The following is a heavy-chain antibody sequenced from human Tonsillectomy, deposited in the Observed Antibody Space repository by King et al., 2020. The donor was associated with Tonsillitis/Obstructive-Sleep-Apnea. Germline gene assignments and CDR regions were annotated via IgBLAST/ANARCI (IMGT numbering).Heavy chain of an antibody. V-gene: IGHV2-5*02. CDR3: THSKRLGGSGSSYYYYYYMDV. Sequence: TLKESGPTLVKPTQTLTLTCTFSGFSLTTSGVGVGWIRQPPGKALEWLALIYWDDDKRYSPSLKSRLTITKDTSKNQVVLTVTNMDPVDTATYYCTHSKRLGGSGSSYYYYYYMDVWGKGTTVTVSS. D-gene: IGHD3-10*01. CDR1: GFSLTTSGVG. CDR2: IYWDDDK. J-gene: IGHJ6*03.